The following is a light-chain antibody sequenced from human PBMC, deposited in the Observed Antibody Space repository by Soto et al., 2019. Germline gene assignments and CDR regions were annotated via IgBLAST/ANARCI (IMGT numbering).Light chain of an antibody. J-gene: IGKJ2*01. CDR2: SAS. Sequence: DVQMTQSPSSLSASVGDRVTITCQASQDISYYLNWYQQTQGRAPKLIIYSASNLVSGVPSRFSGSGSGTSFTLTISSLQPEDFATYYCQQSYRTPHTFGQGTKLETK. CDR3: QQSYRTPHT. CDR1: QDISYY. V-gene: IGKV1-39*01.